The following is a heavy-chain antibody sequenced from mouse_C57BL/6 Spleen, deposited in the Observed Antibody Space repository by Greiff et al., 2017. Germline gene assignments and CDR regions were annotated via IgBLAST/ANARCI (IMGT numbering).Heavy chain of an antibody. D-gene: IGHD3-2*02. V-gene: IGHV1-64*01. CDR2: IHPNSGST. CDR3: AKTAQATFFAY. J-gene: IGHJ3*01. CDR1: GYTFTSYW. Sequence: QVHVKQPGAELVKPGASVKLSCKASGYTFTSYWMHWVKQRPGQGLEWIGMIHPNSGSTNYNEKFKSKATLTVDKSSSTAYMQLSSLTSEDSAVYYCAKTAQATFFAYWGQGTLVTVSA.